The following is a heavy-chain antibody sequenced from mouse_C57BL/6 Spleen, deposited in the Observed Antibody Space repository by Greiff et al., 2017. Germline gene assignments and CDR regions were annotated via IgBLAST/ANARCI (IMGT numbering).Heavy chain of an antibody. CDR1: GYTFTSYW. CDR3: ARNDGSSHWYFDV. V-gene: IGHV1-64*01. D-gene: IGHD1-1*01. CDR2: IHPNSGST. J-gene: IGHJ1*03. Sequence: VQLQQPGAELVKPGASVKLSCKASGYTFTSYWMHWVKQRPGQGLEWLGMIHPNSGSTNYNEKFKSKATLTVDKSSSTAYMQLSSLTSEDSAVYYCARNDGSSHWYFDVWGTGTTVTVSS.